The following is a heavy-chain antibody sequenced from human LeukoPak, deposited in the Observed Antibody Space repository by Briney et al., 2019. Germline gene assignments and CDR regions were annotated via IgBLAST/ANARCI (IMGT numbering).Heavy chain of an antibody. Sequence: GGSLRLSCAPSGFTFSDYGINWVRQAPGKGLEWVSSISSSSSYIYYADSVKGRFTISRDNAKNSLYLQMNSLRAEDTAVYYCARDLVGKIVDWGQGTLVTVSS. CDR3: ARDLVGKIVD. J-gene: IGHJ4*02. CDR2: ISSSSSYI. V-gene: IGHV3-21*01. CDR1: GFTFSDYG. D-gene: IGHD3-22*01.